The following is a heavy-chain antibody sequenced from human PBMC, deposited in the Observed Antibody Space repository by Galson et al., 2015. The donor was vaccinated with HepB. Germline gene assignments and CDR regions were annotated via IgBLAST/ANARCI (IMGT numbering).Heavy chain of an antibody. CDR3: ASGSSLPVYYYYGMDV. D-gene: IGHD6-13*01. Sequence: SLRLSCAASRFTFSSYSMNWVRQAPGKGLEWVSSISSSSSYIYYADSVKGRFTISRDNAKNSLYLQMNSLRAEDTAVYYCASGSSLPVYYYYGMDVWGQGATVTVSS. J-gene: IGHJ6*02. CDR1: RFTFSSYS. CDR2: ISSSSSYI. V-gene: IGHV3-21*01.